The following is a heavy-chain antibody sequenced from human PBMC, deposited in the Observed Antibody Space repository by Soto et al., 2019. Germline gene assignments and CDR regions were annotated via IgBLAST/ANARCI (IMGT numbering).Heavy chain of an antibody. CDR2: IYPGDSDI. CDR1: GYSFTSYW. J-gene: IGHJ3*02. CDR3: ARQAPTGWTDAVDI. D-gene: IGHD1-1*01. V-gene: IGHV5-51*01. Sequence: EVQLAPSGAEVKKPGESLKISCKGSGYSFTSYWIGWVRQIPGKGLEWMVLIYPGDSDIRYNPSFEGQVTISADKSIRTAYLQWNALKASDTAMYYCARQAPTGWTDAVDIWGQGTMVSVSS.